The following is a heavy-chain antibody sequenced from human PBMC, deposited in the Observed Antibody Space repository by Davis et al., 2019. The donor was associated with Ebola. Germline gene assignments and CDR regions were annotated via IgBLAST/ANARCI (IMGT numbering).Heavy chain of an antibody. D-gene: IGHD3-3*01. Sequence: GGSLRLSCAASGFTFSSYSMNWVRQAPGKGLEWVSYISSSSSTIYYADSVKGRFTISRDNAKNSLYLQMNSLRDEDTAVYYCARDTGITIFGVAIDYWGQGTLVTVSS. J-gene: IGHJ4*02. CDR2: ISSSSSTI. CDR1: GFTFSSYS. CDR3: ARDTGITIFGVAIDY. V-gene: IGHV3-48*02.